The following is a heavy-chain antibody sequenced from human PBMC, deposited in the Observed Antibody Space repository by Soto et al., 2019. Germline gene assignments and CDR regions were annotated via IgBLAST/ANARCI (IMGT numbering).Heavy chain of an antibody. D-gene: IGHD6-13*01. CDR2: IYYSGST. J-gene: IGHJ6*02. CDR3: ARDNATYSSSWYGMSHYYYDGMDV. Sequence: SETLSLTCTVSGGSISSYYWSWIRQPPGKGLEWIGYIYYSGSTNYNPSLKSRVTISVDTSKNQFSLKLSSVTAADTAVYYCARDNATYSSSWYGMSHYYYDGMDVWGQGTTVTVSS. CDR1: GGSISSYY. V-gene: IGHV4-59*01.